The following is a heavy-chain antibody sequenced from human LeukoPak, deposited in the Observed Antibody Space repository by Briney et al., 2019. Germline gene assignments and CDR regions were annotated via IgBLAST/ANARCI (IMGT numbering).Heavy chain of an antibody. D-gene: IGHD5/OR15-5a*01. CDR3: ARGENIVVSTTDNDF. CDR1: GFTFSDYY. J-gene: IGHJ4*02. CDR2: ISHSGGAF. Sequence: GGSLRLSCAASGFTFSDYYMSWIRQAPGKGLEWISYISHSGGAFYSADSVRGRFTVSRDNAKNSLYLHMNRLRADDTAVYYCARGENIVVSTTDNDFWGQGTLVTVSS. V-gene: IGHV3-11*01.